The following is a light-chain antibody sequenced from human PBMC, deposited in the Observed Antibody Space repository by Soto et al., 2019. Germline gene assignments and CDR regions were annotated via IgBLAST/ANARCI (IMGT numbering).Light chain of an antibody. CDR3: QTWGTGIHVV. CDR2: LDSDGSH. Sequence: QLVLTQSPSASASLGPSVKLTCTLSSGHSSYAIAWHQQQPEKGPRYLMKLDSDGSHTKGDAIPDRFSGSSSGAERYLTISSPQSEDEADYYCQTWGTGIHVVFGGGTKLTVL. J-gene: IGLJ2*01. CDR1: SGHSSYA. V-gene: IGLV4-69*01.